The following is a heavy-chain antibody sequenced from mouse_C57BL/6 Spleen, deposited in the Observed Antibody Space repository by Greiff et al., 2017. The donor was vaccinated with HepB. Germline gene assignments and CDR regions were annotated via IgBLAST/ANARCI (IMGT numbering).Heavy chain of an antibody. Sequence: VKLQQPGAELVKPGASVKMSCKASGYTFTSYWITWVKQRPGQGLEWIGDIYPGSGSTNYNEKFKSKATLTVDTSSSTAYMQLSSLTSEDSAVYYCARYHDYDPYAMVYWGQGTSVTVSS. D-gene: IGHD2-4*01. CDR1: GYTFTSYW. V-gene: IGHV1-55*01. CDR2: IYPGSGST. CDR3: ARYHDYDPYAMVY. J-gene: IGHJ4*01.